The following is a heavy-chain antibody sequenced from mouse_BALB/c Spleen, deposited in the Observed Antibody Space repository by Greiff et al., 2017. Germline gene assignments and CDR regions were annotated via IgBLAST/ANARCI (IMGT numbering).Heavy chain of an antibody. J-gene: IGHJ4*01. D-gene: IGHD1-1*01. V-gene: IGHV2-6-5*01. CDR3: AKQRIYYGSSYAMDY. CDR2: IWGGGST. CDR1: GFSLTDYG. Sequence: VQLVESGPGLVAPSQSLSITCTVSGFSLTDYGVSWIRQPPGKGLEWLGVIWGGGSTYYNSALKSRLSISKDNSKSQVFLKMNSLQTDDTAMYYCAKQRIYYGSSYAMDYWGQGTSVTVSS.